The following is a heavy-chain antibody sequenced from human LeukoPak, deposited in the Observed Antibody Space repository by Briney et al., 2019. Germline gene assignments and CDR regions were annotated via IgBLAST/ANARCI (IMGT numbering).Heavy chain of an antibody. CDR1: GFTFSDYY. D-gene: IGHD6-13*01. CDR2: ISSSNTYT. Sequence: GGSLRLSCAASGFTFSDYYMSWIRQAPGKGLEWVSYISSSNTYTNYADSVKGRFTISRDNAKNSLYLQMNSLRAEDTAVYYCARALGIGSSWYHLGYWGQGTLVTVSS. V-gene: IGHV3-11*06. CDR3: ARALGIGSSWYHLGY. J-gene: IGHJ4*02.